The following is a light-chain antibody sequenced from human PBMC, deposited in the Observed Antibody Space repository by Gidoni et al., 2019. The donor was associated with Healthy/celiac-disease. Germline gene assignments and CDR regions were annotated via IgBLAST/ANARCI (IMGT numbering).Light chain of an antibody. CDR2: AAS. Sequence: DIQMTQSPSSLSASVGDRVTITCRASQRISSYLHWYQQKPGKSPKLLIYAASSLQSGVPSRFSGSGSGTDFPLTISSLQPEDFATYYCQQSYSTPLTFGGGTKVEIK. V-gene: IGKV1-39*01. CDR1: QRISSY. J-gene: IGKJ4*01. CDR3: QQSYSTPLT.